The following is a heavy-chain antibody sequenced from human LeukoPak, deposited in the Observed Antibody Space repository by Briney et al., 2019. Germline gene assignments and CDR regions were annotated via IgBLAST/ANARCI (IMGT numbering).Heavy chain of an antibody. Sequence: GRSLRLSCAASGFTFGSYGMHWVRQAPGKGLEWVALIGYDGTNEYYADSVEGRFTISRDNSKNTLYLQMKSLRAADTAVYYCARDFYCSRTSCYAPSFDYWGQGTLVTVSS. J-gene: IGHJ4*02. CDR2: IGYDGTNE. V-gene: IGHV3-33*01. CDR3: ARDFYCSRTSCYAPSFDY. CDR1: GFTFGSYG. D-gene: IGHD2-2*01.